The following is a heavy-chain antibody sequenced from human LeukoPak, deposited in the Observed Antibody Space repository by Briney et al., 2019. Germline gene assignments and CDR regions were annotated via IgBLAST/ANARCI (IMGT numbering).Heavy chain of an antibody. V-gene: IGHV4-34*01. Sequence: SETLSLTCAVYGASFNTYYWTWIRQSPDKGLEWIGEVKHDGDTNVNPSLRSCVVMSVDASKNQFSLKMTSVTAADTAIHFCARGPVALPNDRLSLFFDFWGQGTLVTVSS. CDR1: GASFNTYY. CDR2: VKHDGDT. D-gene: IGHD3-16*01. CDR3: ARGPVALPNDRLSLFFDF. J-gene: IGHJ5*01.